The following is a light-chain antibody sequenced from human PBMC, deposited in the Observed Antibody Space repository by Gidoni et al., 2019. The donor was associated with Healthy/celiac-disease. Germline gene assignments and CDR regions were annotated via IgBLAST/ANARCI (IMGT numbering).Light chain of an antibody. Sequence: QSALTQPASVSGSPGQSITISCIGTSSDVGGYHYVSWYTQHPGKAPKLMIYDVSNRPSGVSNRFSGSKSGNTASLTISGLQAEDEADYYCSSYTSSSTLSYVFGTGTKVTVL. CDR1: SSDVGGYHY. J-gene: IGLJ1*01. CDR3: SSYTSSSTLSYV. V-gene: IGLV2-14*03. CDR2: DVS.